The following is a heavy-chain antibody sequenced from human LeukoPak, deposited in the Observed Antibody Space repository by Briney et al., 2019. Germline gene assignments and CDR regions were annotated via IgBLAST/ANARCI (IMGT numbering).Heavy chain of an antibody. CDR1: GVSISSSNYY. J-gene: IGHJ4*02. D-gene: IGHD3-16*02. V-gene: IGHV4-39*01. CDR2: IYYSGTT. Sequence: SETLSLTCTVSGVSISSSNYYWAWIRQPPGKGLEWIGSIYYSGTTYYNPSLTSRVTISVDTSKNQFSLKLISVTAADTAVYYCARHIRLYDPVNYWGQGTLVTVSS. CDR3: ARHIRLYDPVNY.